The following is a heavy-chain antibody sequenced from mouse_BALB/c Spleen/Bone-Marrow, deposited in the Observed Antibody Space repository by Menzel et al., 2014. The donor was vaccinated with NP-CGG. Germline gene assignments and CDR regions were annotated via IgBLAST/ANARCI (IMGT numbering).Heavy chain of an antibody. CDR2: INSNGGST. Sequence: EVHLVESGGGLVQPGGSLKLSCAASGFTFSSYGMSWVRQTPDKRLELVATINSNGGSTYYPDSVKGPFTISRDNAKNTLYLQMSSLKSEDTAMYYCARVWYFDYWGQGTSLTVSS. CDR1: GFTFSSYG. J-gene: IGHJ2*03. CDR3: ARVWYFDY. V-gene: IGHV5-6-3*01.